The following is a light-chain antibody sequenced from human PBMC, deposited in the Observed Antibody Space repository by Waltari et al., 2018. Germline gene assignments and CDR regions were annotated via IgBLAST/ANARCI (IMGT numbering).Light chain of an antibody. V-gene: IGLV2-14*01. CDR3: CSYTGRSTRV. CDR2: NVT. J-gene: IGLJ3*02. Sequence: QSALTQPASVSGSPGQSITIACTGTSSDVGGYNYVSWYQRHPGKAPTLVVFNVTKRPSVFSNRSSGTESVNTASLTISVLQADDAADYYCCSYTGRSTRVFGGGTKLTVL. CDR1: SSDVGGYNY.